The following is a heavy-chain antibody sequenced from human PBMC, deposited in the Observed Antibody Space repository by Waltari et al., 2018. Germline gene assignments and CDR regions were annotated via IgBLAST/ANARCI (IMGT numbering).Heavy chain of an antibody. D-gene: IGHD3-16*01. Sequence: QVQLVQSGAEVRKPGSSVKVSCKASGGTFGSYAITWVRQAPGEGLEWMGGIIPIFGTAPNYAQKFQDRLTITADESTATVYMDLSSLRSDDTAVYYCARRQLGGAFDPWGQGTLVSVSS. CDR1: GGTFGSYA. CDR2: IIPIFGTAP. V-gene: IGHV1-69*12. J-gene: IGHJ5*02. CDR3: ARRQLGGAFDP.